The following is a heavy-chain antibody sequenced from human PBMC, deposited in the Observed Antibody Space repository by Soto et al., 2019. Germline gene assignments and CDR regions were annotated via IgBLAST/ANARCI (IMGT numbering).Heavy chain of an antibody. CDR2: ISYDGSNK. Sequence: GGSLRLSCAASGFTFSSYAMHCVRQAPGKGLEWVAVISYDGSNKYYADSVKGRFTISRDSSKNTLYVQMNSLRAEDTAVYYCARADYGGDYFDYWGQGTLVTVSS. D-gene: IGHD4-17*01. J-gene: IGHJ4*02. CDR1: GFTFSSYA. CDR3: ARADYGGDYFDY. V-gene: IGHV3-30-3*01.